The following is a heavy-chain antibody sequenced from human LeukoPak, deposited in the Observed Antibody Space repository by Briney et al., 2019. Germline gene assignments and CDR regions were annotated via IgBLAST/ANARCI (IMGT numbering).Heavy chain of an antibody. J-gene: IGHJ6*03. V-gene: IGHV1-69*06. CDR2: IIPIFGTA. CDR1: GYTFTGYY. Sequence: GASVKVSCKASGYTFTGYYMHWVRQAPGQGLEWMGGIIPIFGTANYAQKFQGRVTITADKSTSTAYMELSSLRSEDTAVYYCARESMSRAVTMVRGVNYYYYYMDVWGKGTTVTISS. CDR3: ARESMSRAVTMVRGVNYYYYYMDV. D-gene: IGHD3-10*01.